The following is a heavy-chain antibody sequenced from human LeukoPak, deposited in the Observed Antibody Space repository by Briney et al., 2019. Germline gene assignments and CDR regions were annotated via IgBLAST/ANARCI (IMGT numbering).Heavy chain of an antibody. CDR2: INAGNGNT. CDR1: GYTVTSYA. D-gene: IGHD5-12*01. CDR3: ARDHSGYTIFLDY. Sequence: ASVKVSCKASGYTVTSYAMHWVRQAPGQRLEWMGWINAGNGNTKYSQKFQGRVTITRDTSASTAYMELSSLRSEDTAVYYCARDHSGYTIFLDYWGQGTLVTVSS. V-gene: IGHV1-3*01. J-gene: IGHJ4*02.